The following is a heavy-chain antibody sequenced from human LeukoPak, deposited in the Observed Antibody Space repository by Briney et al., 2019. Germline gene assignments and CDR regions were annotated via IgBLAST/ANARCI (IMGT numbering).Heavy chain of an antibody. CDR3: ARESGAPPLRGLDI. Sequence: GGSLRPSCAASGFTFSNHNMNWVRQAPGKGLEWVSYISISSSIIYYADSVKGRFTISRDNAKNSLYLQMNSLRDEDTAVYYSARESGAPPLRGLDIWGQGTMVTVSS. J-gene: IGHJ3*02. V-gene: IGHV3-48*02. CDR1: GFTFSNHN. CDR2: ISISSSII. D-gene: IGHD4-17*01.